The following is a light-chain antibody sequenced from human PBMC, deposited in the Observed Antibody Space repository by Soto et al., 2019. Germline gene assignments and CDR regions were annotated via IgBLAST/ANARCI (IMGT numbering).Light chain of an antibody. CDR1: QSITNY. Sequence: DIQMTQSPSSLSASVGDRVTITCRASQSITNYLNWYQQKPGKAPKILIYAASSLKSGVTSRFSGSGAGTDFALTISSLQPADVATYYCQQSYSKPITFGQGTRLEIK. V-gene: IGKV1-39*01. CDR3: QQSYSKPIT. CDR2: AAS. J-gene: IGKJ5*01.